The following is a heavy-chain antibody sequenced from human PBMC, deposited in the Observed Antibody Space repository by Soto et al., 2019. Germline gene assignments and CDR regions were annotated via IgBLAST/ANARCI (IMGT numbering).Heavy chain of an antibody. CDR3: ARHVLVVPAAMPFDY. Sequence: QLQLQESGPGLVKPSETLSLTCTVSGGSISSSSYYWGWIRQPPGKGLEWIGSIYYSGSTYYNPTLKSRVTISVDTSKNQFSLKRSSVTAADTAVYYCARHVLVVPAAMPFDYWGQGTLVTVSS. V-gene: IGHV4-39*01. CDR1: GGSISSSSYY. J-gene: IGHJ4*02. CDR2: IYYSGST. D-gene: IGHD2-2*01.